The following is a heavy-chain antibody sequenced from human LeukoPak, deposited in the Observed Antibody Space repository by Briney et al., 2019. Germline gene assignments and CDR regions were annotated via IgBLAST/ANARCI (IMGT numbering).Heavy chain of an antibody. D-gene: IGHD3-3*01. Sequence: PSETLSLTCTVSGGSISSSGYYWGWIRQPPGKGLEWIASIYYSGSTYYNPSLKSRVTISVDTSKNQFSLKLSSVTAADTTVYYCASGRYDFWSGYYKGRWFDPWGQGTLVTVSS. V-gene: IGHV4-39*07. CDR1: GGSISSSGYY. J-gene: IGHJ5*02. CDR2: IYYSGST. CDR3: ASGRYDFWSGYYKGRWFDP.